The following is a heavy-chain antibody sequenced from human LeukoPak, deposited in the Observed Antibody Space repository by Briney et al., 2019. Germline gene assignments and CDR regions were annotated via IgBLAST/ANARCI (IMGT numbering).Heavy chain of an antibody. V-gene: IGHV1-69*05. D-gene: IGHD2-2*01. CDR1: GGTFSSYV. Sequence: SVKVSCKASGGTFSSYVITWVRQAPGQGLEWMGGIIPVFNTPNYAQKFQGRVTITTDASTHTSYMELSSLRSEDTAVYYCARGGPVPAAIYYYYYMDVWGKGTTVTVSS. CDR2: IIPVFNTP. CDR3: ARGGPVPAAIYYYYYMDV. J-gene: IGHJ6*03.